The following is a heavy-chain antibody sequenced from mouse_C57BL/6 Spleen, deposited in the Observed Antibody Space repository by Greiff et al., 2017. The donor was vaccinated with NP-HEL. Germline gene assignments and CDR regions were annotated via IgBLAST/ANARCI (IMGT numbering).Heavy chain of an antibody. CDR1: GYTFTSYW. V-gene: IGHV1-64*01. Sequence: VQLQQPGAELVKPGASVKLSCKASGYTFTSYWMHWVKQRPGQGLEWIGMFHPNSGSTNYNEKFKSKATLTVDKSSSTAYMQLSSLTSEDSAVYYCAREELRQGFAYWGQGTLVTVSA. CDR3: AREELRQGFAY. D-gene: IGHD2-12*01. J-gene: IGHJ3*01. CDR2: FHPNSGST.